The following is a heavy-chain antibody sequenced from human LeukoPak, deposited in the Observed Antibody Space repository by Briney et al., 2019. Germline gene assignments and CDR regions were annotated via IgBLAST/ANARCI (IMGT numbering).Heavy chain of an antibody. J-gene: IGHJ5*02. CDR3: ARHGITMVRGVSHNWFDP. V-gene: IGHV4-39*01. CDR2: IYHSGTT. Sequence: SETLSLTCTVSGGSISSSDYYWSWIRQPPGRGLEWIGNIYHSGTTYYNPSLKSRVTISVDTSKNQFSLKLSSVTAADTAVYYCARHGITMVRGVSHNWFDPWGQGTLVTVSS. D-gene: IGHD3-10*01. CDR1: GGSISSSDYY.